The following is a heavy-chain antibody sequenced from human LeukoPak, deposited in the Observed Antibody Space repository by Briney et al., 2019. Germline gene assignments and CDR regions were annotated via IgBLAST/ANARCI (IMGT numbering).Heavy chain of an antibody. Sequence: GGSLRLSCAASGFTSSDYTMNWVRQAPGKGLEWVSGISVSDDSTYYADSVKGRLTMSRDNSNNMLYLQMNSLRAEDTAVYYCAKDRFCSSTNCPYDQWGQGTLVTVSS. CDR2: ISVSDDST. V-gene: IGHV3-23*01. D-gene: IGHD2-2*01. CDR1: GFTSSDYT. J-gene: IGHJ5*02. CDR3: AKDRFCSSTNCPYDQ.